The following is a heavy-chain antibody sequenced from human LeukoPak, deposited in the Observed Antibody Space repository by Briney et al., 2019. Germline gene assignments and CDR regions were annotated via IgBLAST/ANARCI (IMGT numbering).Heavy chain of an antibody. D-gene: IGHD6-6*01. Sequence: GGSLRLSCAASGFTFSSYGMHWVRQAPGKGLEWVAVISYDGSNKYYADSVKGRFTISRDNSKNTLYLQMNSLRAEDTAVYYCALLGARLLLTYWGQGTLVTVSS. CDR2: ISYDGSNK. V-gene: IGHV3-30*03. CDR1: GFTFSSYG. CDR3: ALLGARLLLTY. J-gene: IGHJ4*02.